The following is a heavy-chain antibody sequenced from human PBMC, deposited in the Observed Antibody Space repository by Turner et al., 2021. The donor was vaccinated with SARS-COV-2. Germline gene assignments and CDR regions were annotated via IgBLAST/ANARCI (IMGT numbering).Heavy chain of an antibody. CDR3: ASEAFSDHFYNGIDV. CDR1: GFTFDDYA. Sequence: EVQLVESGGGLVQPGRSLRLSCAASGFTFDDYAMHWVRQAPGKGLEWVSSISSSSSNIHYADSVKGRFTISRDNARNSVYLQMDSLRAEDTAVYYCASEAFSDHFYNGIDVWGQGTMVTVSS. J-gene: IGHJ6*02. V-gene: IGHV3-9*01. D-gene: IGHD1-1*01. CDR2: ISSSSSNI.